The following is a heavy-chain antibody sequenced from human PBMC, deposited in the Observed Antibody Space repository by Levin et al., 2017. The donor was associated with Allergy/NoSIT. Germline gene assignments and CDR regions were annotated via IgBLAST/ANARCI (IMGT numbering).Heavy chain of an antibody. V-gene: IGHV3-72*01. J-gene: IGHJ4*02. CDR3: ARAPEGITAAAPRGR. D-gene: IGHD6-13*01. Sequence: PGGSLRLSCAASGFTFSDHYMDWVRQAPGKGLEWVGRIRKKANSYSTEYAASVKGRFIISRDDSRNSLYVQMNSLRTEDTAVYYCARAPEGITAAAPRGRWGRGTLVTVSS. CDR1: GFTFSDHY. CDR2: IRKKANSYST.